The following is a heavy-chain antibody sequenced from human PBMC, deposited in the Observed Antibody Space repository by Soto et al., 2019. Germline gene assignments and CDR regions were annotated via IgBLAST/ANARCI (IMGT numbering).Heavy chain of an antibody. Sequence: PSETLSLTCTVSGGSMSSYYWSWIRQPPGKGLECIGYIYYSGSTNYNPSLKSRVTISVDTSKNQFSLKLSSVTAADTAVYYCARRYGGNFDYWGQGTLVTVSS. D-gene: IGHD1-26*01. CDR3: ARRYGGNFDY. J-gene: IGHJ4*02. V-gene: IGHV4-59*01. CDR2: IYYSGST. CDR1: GGSMSSYY.